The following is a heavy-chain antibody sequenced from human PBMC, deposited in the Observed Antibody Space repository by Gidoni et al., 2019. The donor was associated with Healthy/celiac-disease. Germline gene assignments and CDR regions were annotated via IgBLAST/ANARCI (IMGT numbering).Heavy chain of an antibody. V-gene: IGHV1-2*02. CDR2: INPNSGGT. D-gene: IGHD5-18*01. J-gene: IGHJ4*02. CDR1: GYTFTGYF. Sequence: QVQLVQSGAEVKKPGAAVKVYCKASGYTFTGYFMHWVRQAPGPGLEGMGWINPNSGGTNYAQNFQGRVTMTRDTSISTAYMELSRLRSDDTAVYYCARDRAYSYWGQGTLVTFSS. CDR3: ARDRAYSY.